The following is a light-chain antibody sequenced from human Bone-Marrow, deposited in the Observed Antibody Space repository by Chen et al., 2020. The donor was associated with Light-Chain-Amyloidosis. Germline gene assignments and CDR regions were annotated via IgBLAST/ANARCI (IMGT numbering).Light chain of an antibody. J-gene: IGKJ1*01. CDR2: WAS. V-gene: IGKV4-1*01. CDR1: QSLLYTSNNKNY. Sequence: DIVMTQSPDSLAVSLGERATINCKSSQSLLYTSNNKNYLTWYQQKPGQPPKLLIHWASTRESGVPARFSGSGSGTDFTHTIRRLQAEDVAIYYCQQYYSSPRWTFGPGTRVEIK. CDR3: QQYYSSPRWT.